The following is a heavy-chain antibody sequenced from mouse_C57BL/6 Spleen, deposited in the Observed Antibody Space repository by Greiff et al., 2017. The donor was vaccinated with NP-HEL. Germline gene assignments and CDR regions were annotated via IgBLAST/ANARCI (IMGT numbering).Heavy chain of an antibody. J-gene: IGHJ3*01. V-gene: IGHV1-64*01. CDR3: ARSGRPQTAQANGFAY. CDR2: IHPNSGST. D-gene: IGHD3-2*02. Sequence: VQLQQPGAELVKPGASVKLSCKASGYTFTSYWMHWVKQRPGQGLEWIGMIHPNSGSTNYNEQFKSKATLTVDKSSSTAYMQHSSLTSEDSAVYDSARSGRPQTAQANGFAYWGQGTLVTVSA. CDR1: GYTFTSYW.